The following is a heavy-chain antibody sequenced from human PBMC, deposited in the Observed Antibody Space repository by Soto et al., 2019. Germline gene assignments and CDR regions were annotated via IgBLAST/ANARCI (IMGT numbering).Heavy chain of an antibody. CDR2: INHSGST. V-gene: IGHV4-34*01. CDR1: GGSFSGYY. D-gene: IGHD4-17*01. Sequence: QVQLQQWGAGLLKPSETLSLTCAVYGGSFSGYYWSWIRQPPGKGLEWIGEINHSGSTNYNPSLKSRVTISVDTSKNQFSLKLSFVTAVDTAVYYCARGRVLSTVVTPWWFDPWGQGTQVTVSS. J-gene: IGHJ5*02. CDR3: ARGRVLSTVVTPWWFDP.